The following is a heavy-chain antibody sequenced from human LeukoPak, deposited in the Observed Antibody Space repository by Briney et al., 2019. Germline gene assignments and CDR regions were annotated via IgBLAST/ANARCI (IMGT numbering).Heavy chain of an antibody. CDR1: GFTFDDYA. D-gene: IGHD1-26*01. CDR3: AKDRYRSGSYSHFDY. Sequence: GGSLRLSCTASGFTFDDYAMHWVRQAPGKGLEWVSGISWNSDYIGYADSVKGRFTTSRGNAKNSLYLQVNSLRAEDTALYYCAKDRYRSGSYSHFDYWGQGTLVTVSS. CDR2: ISWNSDYI. V-gene: IGHV3-9*01. J-gene: IGHJ4*02.